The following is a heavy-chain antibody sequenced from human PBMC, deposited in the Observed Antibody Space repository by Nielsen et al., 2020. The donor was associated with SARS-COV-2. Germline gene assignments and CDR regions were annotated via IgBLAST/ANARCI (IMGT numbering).Heavy chain of an antibody. D-gene: IGHD6-13*01. CDR3: GSSWYEYYYYYMDV. J-gene: IGHJ6*03. Sequence: GESLKISCAASGFTFSNAWMSWVRQAPGKGLEWVGRIKSKTDGGTTDYAAPVKGRFTISRDDSKNTLYLQMNSLKTEDTAVYYCGSSWYEYYYYYMDVWGKGTTVTVSS. V-gene: IGHV3-15*01. CDR2: IKSKTDGGTT. CDR1: GFTFSNAW.